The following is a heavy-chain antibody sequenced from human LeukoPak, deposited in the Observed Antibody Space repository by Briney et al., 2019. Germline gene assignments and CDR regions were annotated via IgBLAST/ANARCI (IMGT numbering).Heavy chain of an antibody. CDR2: ISAYNGNT. D-gene: IGHD3-16*01. J-gene: IGHJ4*02. Sequence: ASVKVSCKASGYTFTSYGISWVRQAPGQGLEWMGWISAYNGNTNYAQKLQGRVTMTADTSTSTAYMELRSLRSDDTAVYYCARVEDTETLGDFDYWGQGTLVTVSS. CDR3: ARVEDTETLGDFDY. CDR1: GYTFTSYG. V-gene: IGHV1-18*01.